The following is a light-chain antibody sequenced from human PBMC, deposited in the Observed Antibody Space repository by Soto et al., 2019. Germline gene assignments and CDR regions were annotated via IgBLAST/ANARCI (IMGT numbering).Light chain of an antibody. CDR2: DVT. CDR1: SSDIGGNNY. CDR3: SSYTTSSTL. Sequence: QSVLTQPASVSGSPGQSISISGTGTSSDIGGNNYVSWYQQHPGKAPKLMIYDVTNRPSGVSNRFSGSKSGNTASLTISGLQAEDEADYYCSSYTTSSTLFGGGTKLTVL. V-gene: IGLV2-14*03. J-gene: IGLJ2*01.